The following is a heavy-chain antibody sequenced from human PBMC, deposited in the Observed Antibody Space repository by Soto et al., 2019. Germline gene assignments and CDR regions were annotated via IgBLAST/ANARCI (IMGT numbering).Heavy chain of an antibody. V-gene: IGHV5-51*01. CDR1: GYSFTSYW. D-gene: IGHD3-9*01. CDR3: ARRHYDILTGYYTPFDY. J-gene: IGHJ4*02. CDR2: IYPGDSDT. Sequence: PGESLKISCKGSGYSFTSYWIGWVRQMPGKGLEWRGIIYPGDSDTRYSPSFQGQVTISADKSISTAYLQWSSLKASDTAMYYCARRHYDILTGYYTPFDYWGQGTLVTVSS.